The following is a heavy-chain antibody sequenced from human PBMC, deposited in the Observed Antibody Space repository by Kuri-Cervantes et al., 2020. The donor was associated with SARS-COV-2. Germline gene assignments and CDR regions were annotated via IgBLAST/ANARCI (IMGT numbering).Heavy chain of an antibody. J-gene: IGHJ6*02. D-gene: IGHD5-18*01. CDR3: ARDRADTAMVRGSYYYYYGMDV. CDR2: ISSSGSTI. V-gene: IGHV3-48*03. Sequence: GGSLRLSCAASGFTFSSYEMNWVRQAPGKGLEWVSYISSSGSTIYYADSVKGRFTISRDNSKNTLYLQVNSLRPEDTAVFYCARDRADTAMVRGSYYYYYGMDVWGQGTTVTVSS. CDR1: GFTFSSYE.